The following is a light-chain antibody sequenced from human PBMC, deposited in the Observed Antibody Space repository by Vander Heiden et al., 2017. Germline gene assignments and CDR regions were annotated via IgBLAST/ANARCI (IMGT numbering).Light chain of an antibody. Sequence: SYELTQPPSVSVAPGQTARAPRGGNNIGVKSVHWYQQKPGQAPVLVVCDGCDRPSGIPERFSGSRSGHTATLTISRVEAGDEADYYCLIWDSSSDHQVFGTGTQVTVL. CDR1: NIGVKS. CDR2: DGC. J-gene: IGLJ1*01. CDR3: LIWDSSSDHQV. V-gene: IGLV3-21*02.